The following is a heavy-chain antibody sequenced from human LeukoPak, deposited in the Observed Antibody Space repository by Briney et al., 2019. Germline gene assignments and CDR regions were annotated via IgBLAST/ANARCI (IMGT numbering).Heavy chain of an antibody. Sequence: ASVKVSCKASGYTFTSYYMHWVRQAPGQGLEWRGLINPSGGGTSYAQKFQDRVTMTRDTSTNTIHMELSSLRSEDTAVYYCARDHEYYYGSGSYYPGGCDYWGQGTLVTVSS. J-gene: IGHJ4*02. V-gene: IGHV1-46*01. CDR2: INPSGGGT. CDR3: ARDHEYYYGSGSYYPGGCDY. CDR1: GYTFTSYY. D-gene: IGHD3-10*01.